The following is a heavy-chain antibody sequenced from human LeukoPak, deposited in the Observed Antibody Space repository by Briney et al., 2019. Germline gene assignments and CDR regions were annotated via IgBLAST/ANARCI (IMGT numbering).Heavy chain of an antibody. D-gene: IGHD1-26*01. CDR1: GFTFDDYG. CDR2: INWNGGST. Sequence: GGSLRLSCAASGFTFDDYGMSWVRQAPGKGLEWVSGINWNGGSTGYADTVKGRFTISRDNSKNTLYLEMSSLRAEDTAIYYCAKDRVGAILYFDYWGQGSLVTVSS. J-gene: IGHJ4*02. CDR3: AKDRVGAILYFDY. V-gene: IGHV3-20*04.